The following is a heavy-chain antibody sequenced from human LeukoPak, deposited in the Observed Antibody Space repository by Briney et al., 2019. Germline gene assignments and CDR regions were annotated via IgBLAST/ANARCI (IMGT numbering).Heavy chain of an antibody. Sequence: GGSLRLSCAASGFTISGFYMTWVRQAPGKGLEWVSVINSGGGTYYADSVRGRFTISRDNSKNTLSLQMNSLRAEDTAVYYCAREIYDSYDYWGQGTLVTVSS. D-gene: IGHD3-10*01. J-gene: IGHJ4*02. CDR1: GFTISGFY. V-gene: IGHV3-66*01. CDR2: INSGGGT. CDR3: AREIYDSYDY.